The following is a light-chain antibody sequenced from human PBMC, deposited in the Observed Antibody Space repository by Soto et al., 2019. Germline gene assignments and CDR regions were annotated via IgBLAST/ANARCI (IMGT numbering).Light chain of an antibody. CDR2: GAS. V-gene: IGKV3-20*01. CDR1: QSVSSSY. CDR3: QQYGTSLPWT. J-gene: IGKJ1*01. Sequence: EIVLTQSPGTLSLSPGERATLSCRASQSVSSSYLAWYQQNPGQPPRLLISGASSRAPGIPDRFSGSGSGTAFTLTISRLEPEDFAVYYCQQYGTSLPWTFGQGTKVE.